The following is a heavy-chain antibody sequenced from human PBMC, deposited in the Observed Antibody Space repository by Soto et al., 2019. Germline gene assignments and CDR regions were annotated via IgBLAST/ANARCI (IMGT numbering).Heavy chain of an antibody. Sequence: SETLSLTCAVYGGSFSGYYWSWIRQPPGKGLEWIGEINHSGSTNYNPSLKSRVTISVDTSKNQFSMKLSSVTAADTAVYYCARAHYGDYGYGMDVWGQGTTVTVSS. CDR1: GGSFSGYY. CDR3: ARAHYGDYGYGMDV. J-gene: IGHJ6*02. V-gene: IGHV4-34*01. CDR2: INHSGST. D-gene: IGHD4-17*01.